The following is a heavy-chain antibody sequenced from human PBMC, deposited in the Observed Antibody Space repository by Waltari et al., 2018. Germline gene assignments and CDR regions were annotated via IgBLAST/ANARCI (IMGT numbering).Heavy chain of an antibody. CDR3: VRGRSSSWYGTRGFDY. J-gene: IGHJ4*02. D-gene: IGHD6-13*01. CDR1: GGSFSGYY. V-gene: IGHV4-34*01. CDR2: INHSGST. Sequence: QVQLQQWGAGLLKPSETLSLTCAVYGGSFSGYYWSWIRQPPGKGLEWIGEINHSGSTNYNPSLKGRVTISVDTSKNQFSLKLSSVTAADTAVYYCVRGRSSSWYGTRGFDYWGQGTLVTVSS.